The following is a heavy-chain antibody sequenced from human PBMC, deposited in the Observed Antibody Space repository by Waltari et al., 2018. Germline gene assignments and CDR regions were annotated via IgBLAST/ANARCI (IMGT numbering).Heavy chain of an antibody. CDR2: IWYYGSNK. V-gene: IGHV3-30*18. D-gene: IGHD3-10*01. CDR1: GFTFSRYG. J-gene: IGHJ3*02. Sequence: QVQLVESGGGVVQPGRYLRRSCAADGFTFSRYGITWVRQAPVKGLEWVAVIWYYGSNKYYADSVKGRFTISRDNSKNTLYLQMNSLRAEDTAMYYCAKDRMVLGVDAFDIWGQGTMVTVSS. CDR3: AKDRMVLGVDAFDI.